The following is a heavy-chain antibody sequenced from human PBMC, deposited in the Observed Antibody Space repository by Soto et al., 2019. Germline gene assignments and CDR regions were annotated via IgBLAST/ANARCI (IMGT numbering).Heavy chain of an antibody. V-gene: IGHV1-18*01. Sequence: QVQLVQSGPEVRKPGASVKVSCEASGYTFTTSGISWVRQVPGQGLEWMGWISTYNGDTNSAQNFQGRVLMTADTSTGTAYMELMSLKSDDTAVYYCAGQGSWPYYDYGLDVWGQGTTVTVSS. CDR2: ISTYNGDT. J-gene: IGHJ6*02. CDR1: GYTFTTSG. CDR3: AGQGSWPYYDYGLDV. D-gene: IGHD1-26*01.